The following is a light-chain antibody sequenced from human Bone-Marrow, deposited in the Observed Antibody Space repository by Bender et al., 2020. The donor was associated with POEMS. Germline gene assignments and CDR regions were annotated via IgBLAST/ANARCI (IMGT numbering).Light chain of an antibody. CDR2: EVN. CDR3: QSYDSSLSWV. J-gene: IGLJ3*02. CDR1: GSNIGAGYD. V-gene: IGLV1-40*01. Sequence: QSVLTQPPSVSGTPGQRVTISCSGSGSNIGAGYDVHWYQQHPGRAPKLMIYEVNKRPSGVSDRFSGSKSGNTASLTISGLQAEDEADYYCQSYDSSLSWVFGGGTKLTVL.